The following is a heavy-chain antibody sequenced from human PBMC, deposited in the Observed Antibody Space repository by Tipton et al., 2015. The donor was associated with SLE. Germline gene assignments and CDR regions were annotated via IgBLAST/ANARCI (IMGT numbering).Heavy chain of an antibody. Sequence: TPSLTCAVSGYSISSGYYWGWIRQPPGKGLEWIGSIYHSGSTYYNPSLKSRVTISVDTSKNQFSLKLSSVTAADTAVYYCAREGDCSSTSCPIYYYYGMDVWGQGTTVTVSS. CDR2: IYHSGST. V-gene: IGHV4-38-2*02. J-gene: IGHJ6*02. D-gene: IGHD2-2*01. CDR1: GYSISSGYY. CDR3: AREGDCSSTSCPIYYYYGMDV.